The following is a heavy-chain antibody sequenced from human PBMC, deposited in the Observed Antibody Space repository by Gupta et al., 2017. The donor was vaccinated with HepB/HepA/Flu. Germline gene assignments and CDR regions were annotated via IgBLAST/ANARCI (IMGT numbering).Heavy chain of an antibody. J-gene: IGHJ4*02. CDR1: GFTFSSSA. Sequence: QVQLVESGGGVVQPGRSLRLSCAASGFTFSSSAMHWVRQAPGKGLEWVAVISYDGSNKYYADSVKGRFTTSRDNSKNTLYLQMNSLRAEDTAVYYCARDSAYRIQLWLGYFDYWGQGTLVTVSS. V-gene: IGHV3-30-3*01. D-gene: IGHD5-18*01. CDR3: ARDSAYRIQLWLGYFDY. CDR2: ISYDGSNK.